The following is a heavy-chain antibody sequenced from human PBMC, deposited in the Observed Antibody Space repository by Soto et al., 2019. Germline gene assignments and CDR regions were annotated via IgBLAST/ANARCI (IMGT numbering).Heavy chain of an antibody. CDR1: GFTFSTYS. D-gene: IGHD4-4*01. V-gene: IGHV3-30*03. J-gene: IGHJ4*02. CDR2: ISYDGNNK. CDR3: ARGPYYSESYFDP. Sequence: GGSLRLSCAASGFTFSTYSMHWVRQAPGKGLQSFAVISYDGNNKYYADSVEGRFPISRDNSKNTVYLQMNSLRLEDTAVYYCARGPYYSESYFDPWGQGTLVTVSS.